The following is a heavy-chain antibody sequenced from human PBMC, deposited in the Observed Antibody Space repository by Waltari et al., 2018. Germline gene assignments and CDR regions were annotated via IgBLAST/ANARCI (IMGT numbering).Heavy chain of an antibody. CDR2: IIPKIGAS. Sequence: QVQLVQSGAEVKKPGSSVTVSCKASGGTFGRFAISWVRQAAGEGLEWMGGIIPKIGASNYAQKFQGRVTITADDSTRIAYMEVSSLSFEDTAVYFCATDTSPPYWGQGTLVIVSS. J-gene: IGHJ4*02. CDR1: GGTFGRFA. D-gene: IGHD2-2*01. V-gene: IGHV1-69*01. CDR3: ATDTSPPY.